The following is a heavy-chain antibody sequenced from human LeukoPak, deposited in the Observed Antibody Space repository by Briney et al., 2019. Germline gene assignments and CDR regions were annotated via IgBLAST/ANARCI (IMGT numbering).Heavy chain of an antibody. V-gene: IGHV3-23*01. CDR1: GFTFSSYA. CDR2: ISGSGGST. D-gene: IGHD1-26*01. J-gene: IGHJ4*02. Sequence: PGGSLRLSCAASGFTFSSYAMSWVRQAPGKGLEWVSAISGSGGSTYYADSVKGRFTISRDNSKNTLHLQMNSLRAEDTAVYYCAKMDALLVGATSHLDYWGQGTLVTVSS. CDR3: AKMDALLVGATSHLDY.